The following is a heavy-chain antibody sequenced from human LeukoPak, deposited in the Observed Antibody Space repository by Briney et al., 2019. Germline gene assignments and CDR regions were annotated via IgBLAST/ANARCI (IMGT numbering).Heavy chain of an antibody. J-gene: IGHJ4*02. Sequence: GESLKISCEASGYTFSNYWIGWVRQMPGKGLEWMGIIYPGDSDTRYSPPFQGQVTISADKSISTAYLQWSSLKVSDTAMYYCVRPDGNNSGYWGQGTLVTVSS. CDR3: VRPDGNNSGY. CDR1: GYTFSNYW. CDR2: IYPGDSDT. V-gene: IGHV5-51*01. D-gene: IGHD1-26*01.